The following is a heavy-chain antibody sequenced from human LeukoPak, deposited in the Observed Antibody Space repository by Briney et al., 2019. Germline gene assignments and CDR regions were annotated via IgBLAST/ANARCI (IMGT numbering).Heavy chain of an antibody. J-gene: IGHJ2*01. CDR3: AKEVLDYEIPYWYFDL. CDR2: MSGSEDYI. D-gene: IGHD4-17*01. Sequence: GGSLRLSCAASGFTFNTYTMSWVRQAPGKGLEWVSAMSGSEDYIYYADSVKGRFTISRDNSKNTLYLQMNSLRAEDTAVHRCAKEVLDYEIPYWYFDLWGLGTLVTVSS. V-gene: IGHV3-23*01. CDR1: GFTFNTYT.